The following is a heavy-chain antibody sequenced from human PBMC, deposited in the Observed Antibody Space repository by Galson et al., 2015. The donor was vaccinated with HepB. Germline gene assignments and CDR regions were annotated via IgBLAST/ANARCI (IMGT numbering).Heavy chain of an antibody. Sequence: SLRLSCAASGFTFSSYWMSWVRQAPGKGLGWVANIKQDGSEKYYVDSVKGRFTISRDNAKNSLYLQMNSLRAEDTAVYYCARLHYYSSSWYYYYYYMDVWGKGTTVTVSS. CDR2: IKQDGSEK. CDR1: GFTFSSYW. V-gene: IGHV3-7*01. CDR3: ARLHYYSSSWYYYYYYMDV. J-gene: IGHJ6*03. D-gene: IGHD6-13*01.